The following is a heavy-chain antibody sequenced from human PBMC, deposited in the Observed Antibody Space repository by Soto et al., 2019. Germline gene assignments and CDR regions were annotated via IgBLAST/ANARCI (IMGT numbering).Heavy chain of an antibody. J-gene: IGHJ3*02. Sequence: GGSLRLSCAASGFTVSSNYMSWVRQAPGKGLEWVSVIYSGGSTYYADSVKDRFTISRDNSKNTLYLQMNSLRAEDTAVYYCARDNAHRSIDAFDIWGQGTMVTVS. CDR1: GFTVSSNY. D-gene: IGHD2-8*01. V-gene: IGHV3-66*01. CDR2: IYSGGST. CDR3: ARDNAHRSIDAFDI.